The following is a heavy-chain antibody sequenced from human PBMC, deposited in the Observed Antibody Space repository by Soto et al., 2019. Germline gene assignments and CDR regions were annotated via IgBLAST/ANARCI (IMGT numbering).Heavy chain of an antibody. Sequence: EVQLVESGGSLVQPGGSLRLSCADSGISFSDYWMTWVRQAPGKGLEWVASIKQDGSEKSYVDSVEGRFTISRDNAKNSLYLQMDSLRVGDTAVYYCARGGVYSTSSLPRFYYYAMDVWGQGTTVTVSS. CDR1: GISFSDYW. D-gene: IGHD6-6*01. V-gene: IGHV3-7*01. J-gene: IGHJ6*02. CDR3: ARGGVYSTSSLPRFYYYAMDV. CDR2: IKQDGSEK.